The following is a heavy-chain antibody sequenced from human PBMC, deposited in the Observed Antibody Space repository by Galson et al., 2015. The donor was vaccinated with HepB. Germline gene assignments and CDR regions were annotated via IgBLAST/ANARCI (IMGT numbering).Heavy chain of an antibody. V-gene: IGHV4-61*03. CDR1: GGSVSSGSYY. J-gene: IGHJ4*01. Sequence: SETLSLTCTVSGGSVSSGSYYWSWIRQPPGKGLEWIGYIYYSGSTNYNPSLKSRVTISIDTSKNHFSLKLHSVTAADTAVYYCARDSMWGRGGSYRPLDYWGHGTLVTVSS. D-gene: IGHD1-26*01. CDR3: ARDSMWGRGGSYRPLDY. CDR2: IYYSGST.